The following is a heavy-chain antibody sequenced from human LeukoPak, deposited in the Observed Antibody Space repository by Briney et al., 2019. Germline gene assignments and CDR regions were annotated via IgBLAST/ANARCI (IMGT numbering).Heavy chain of an antibody. V-gene: IGHV4-59*01. CDR2: IFYIGST. CDR3: ARYVVVYDAFDI. CDR1: GGSISSYY. J-gene: IGHJ3*02. D-gene: IGHD2-15*01. Sequence: SETLSLTCTVSGGSISSYYWSWIRQSPGKGLEWIGYIFYIGSTNYNPSLKSRVTISVDTSKNQFSLKLSSVTAADTAVYYCARYVVVYDAFDIWGQGTMVTVSS.